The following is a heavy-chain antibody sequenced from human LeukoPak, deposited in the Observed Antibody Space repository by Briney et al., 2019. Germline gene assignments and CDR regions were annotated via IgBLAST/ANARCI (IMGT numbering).Heavy chain of an antibody. Sequence: SVKVSCKASGGTFSSYATSWVRQAPGQGLEWMGGIIPIFGTANYAQKFQGRVTITADESTCTAYMELSSLRSEDTAVYYCARVAYCSSTTPTSCFLDYWGQGTLVTVSS. V-gene: IGHV1-69*13. CDR2: IIPIFGTA. CDR3: ARVAYCSSTTPTSCFLDY. J-gene: IGHJ4*02. CDR1: GGTFSSYA. D-gene: IGHD2-2*01.